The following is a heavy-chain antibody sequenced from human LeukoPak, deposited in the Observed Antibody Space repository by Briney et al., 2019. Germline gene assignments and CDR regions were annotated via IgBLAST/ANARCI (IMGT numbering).Heavy chain of an antibody. D-gene: IGHD6-13*01. V-gene: IGHV4-31*03. CDR2: IYYSGST. CDR1: GGSISSGGYY. J-gene: IGHJ3*02. CDR3: ARDISYSSSPAFDI. Sequence: PSQTLSLTCTVPGGSISSGGYYWSWIRQHPGKGLEWIGYIYYSGSTYYNPSLKSRVTISVDTSKNQFSLKLSSVTAADTAVYYCARDISYSSSPAFDIWGQGAMVTVSS.